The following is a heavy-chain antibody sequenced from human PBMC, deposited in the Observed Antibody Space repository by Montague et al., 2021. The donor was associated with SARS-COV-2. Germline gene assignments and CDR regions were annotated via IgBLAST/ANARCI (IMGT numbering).Heavy chain of an antibody. CDR2: ISSDGSYK. D-gene: IGHD2/OR15-2a*01. CDR3: ARDLLRHKGGFDS. CDR1: GFTFTSYS. Sequence: SLRLSLPASGFTFTSYSMNWVRQAPGKGLEALSVISSDGSYKYYADSVKGRFTISRDNSRNTLYLQMNSLRPEDTAVYYCARDLLRHKGGFDSWGQGTLVTVSS. J-gene: IGHJ4*02. V-gene: IGHV3-30-3*01.